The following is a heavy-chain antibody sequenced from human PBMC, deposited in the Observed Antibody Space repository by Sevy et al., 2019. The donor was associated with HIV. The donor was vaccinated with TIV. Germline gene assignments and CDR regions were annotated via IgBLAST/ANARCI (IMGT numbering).Heavy chain of an antibody. Sequence: GGSLRLSCAVSGFSFDSYGMTWVRQAPGKGLEWVSRISGSGTRTYYADSVKGRFIISRDNSKNTLYLQMNSLRSEDTAIYYRAKGGGGHYDPDEIGYYFYYYNMDVWGKGTTVTVSS. D-gene: IGHD3-22*01. J-gene: IGHJ6*03. CDR1: GFSFDSYG. CDR2: ISGSGTRT. CDR3: AKGGGGHYDPDEIGYYFYYYNMDV. V-gene: IGHV3-23*01.